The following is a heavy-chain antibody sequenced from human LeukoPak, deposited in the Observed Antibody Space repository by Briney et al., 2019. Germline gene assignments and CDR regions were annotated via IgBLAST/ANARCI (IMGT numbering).Heavy chain of an antibody. J-gene: IGHJ5*02. D-gene: IGHD2-21*02. CDR3: TRDAGGGDCYSCPNWFDP. CDR2: ITPIFGTA. V-gene: IGHV1-69*06. Sequence: GASVKVSCKASGGTFSSYAISWVRQAPGQGLEWMGGITPIFGTANYAQKFQGRVTITADKSTSTAYMELSRLRSDDTAVYYCTRDAGGGDCYSCPNWFDPWGQGTLVTVSS. CDR1: GGTFSSYA.